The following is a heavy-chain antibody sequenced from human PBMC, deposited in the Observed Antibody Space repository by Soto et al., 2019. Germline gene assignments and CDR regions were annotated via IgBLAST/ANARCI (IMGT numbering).Heavy chain of an antibody. J-gene: IGHJ4*02. Sequence: GGSLRLSCAASGFTFNNYAMNWVRQAPGKGPEWVAAVRGSGAGTYHADSVRGRFTSSRDNSKNTLYLQMNSLRAEDTAVYYCAKADPKLELLASFDYWGQGTLVTVSS. CDR2: VRGSGAGT. CDR3: AKADPKLELLASFDY. CDR1: GFTFNNYA. V-gene: IGHV3-23*01. D-gene: IGHD1-7*01.